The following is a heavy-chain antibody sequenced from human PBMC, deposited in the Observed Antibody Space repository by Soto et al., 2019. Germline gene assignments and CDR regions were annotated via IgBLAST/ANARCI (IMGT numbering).Heavy chain of an antibody. D-gene: IGHD2-15*01. CDR3: ARCSRNSCYSYGVDV. V-gene: IGHV3-48*02. CDR1: GFTFSNCG. J-gene: IGHJ6*02. Sequence: EVQLVESGGGLVQPGGSLRLSCAASGFTFSNCGMNWVRQTPGKGLEWVSYISDSGATKHYADSVKGRFTISRDNGKDSLELQMNSLRDEDTAVYFCARCSRNSCYSYGVDVWGQGATVTVSS. CDR2: ISDSGATK.